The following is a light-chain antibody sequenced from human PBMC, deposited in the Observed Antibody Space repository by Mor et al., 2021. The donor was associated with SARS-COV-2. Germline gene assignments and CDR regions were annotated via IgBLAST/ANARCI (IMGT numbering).Light chain of an antibody. V-gene: IGLV2-23*01. CDR3: SSYAVGELRL. J-gene: IGLJ2*01. Sequence: GVSARFSGSKSGNTASLTISGLQAEDEADYYCSSYAVGELRLFGGGTRLTVL.